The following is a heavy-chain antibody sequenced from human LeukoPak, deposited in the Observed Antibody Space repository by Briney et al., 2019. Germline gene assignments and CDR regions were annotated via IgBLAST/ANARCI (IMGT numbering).Heavy chain of an antibody. CDR1: GFTFSSYW. CDR3: AKLGITGTTRRFDY. Sequence: QAGGSLRLSCAASGFTFSSYWMHWVRQAPGKGLVWVSRINTDGSSTSYADSVKGRFTISRDNAKNTLYLQMNSLRAEDTAVYYCAKLGITGTTRRFDYWGQGTLVTVSS. J-gene: IGHJ4*02. CDR2: INTDGSST. V-gene: IGHV3-74*01. D-gene: IGHD1-7*01.